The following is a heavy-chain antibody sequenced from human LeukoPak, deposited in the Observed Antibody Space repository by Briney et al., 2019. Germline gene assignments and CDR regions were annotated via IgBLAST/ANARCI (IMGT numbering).Heavy chain of an antibody. Sequence: GGSLRLSCAASGFTFSSYSMNWVRQAPGKGLEWVSSISSSSSYLYYADSVKGRFTISRDNAKNSLYLQMNSLRAEDTAVYYCARSTVTHDYWGQGTLVTVSS. V-gene: IGHV3-21*01. CDR1: GFTFSSYS. D-gene: IGHD4-17*01. CDR2: ISSSSSYL. CDR3: ARSTVTHDY. J-gene: IGHJ4*02.